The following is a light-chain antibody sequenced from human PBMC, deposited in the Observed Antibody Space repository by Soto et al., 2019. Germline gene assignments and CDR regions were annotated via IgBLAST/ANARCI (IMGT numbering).Light chain of an antibody. Sequence: EIVLTQSPGTLSLSPGERATLSCRASQSVSNNYLAWYQQKPGQAPRLLIYGASNRATGIPDRFSGSGSGTDSTLTISRLEPEDFAVYYCQQDGSSPFTFGPGTKVDIK. V-gene: IGKV3-20*01. CDR2: GAS. CDR1: QSVSNNY. J-gene: IGKJ3*01. CDR3: QQDGSSPFT.